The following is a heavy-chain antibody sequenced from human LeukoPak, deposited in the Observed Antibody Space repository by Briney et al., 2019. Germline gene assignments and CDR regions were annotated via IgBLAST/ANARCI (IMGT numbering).Heavy chain of an antibody. CDR1: GGSISSYY. D-gene: IGHD3-22*01. J-gene: IGHJ4*02. V-gene: IGHV4-59*12. Sequence: SETLSLTCTVSGGSISSYYWSWIRQPPGKGLEWIGYIYYSGSTNYNPSLKSRVTISVDTSKNQFSLKLSSVTAADTAVYYCARRNYYDDAGYFEYWGQGSLVTVSS. CDR3: ARRNYYDDAGYFEY. CDR2: IYYSGST.